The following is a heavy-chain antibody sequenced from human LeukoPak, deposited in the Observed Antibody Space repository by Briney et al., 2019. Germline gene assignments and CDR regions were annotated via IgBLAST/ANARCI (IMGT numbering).Heavy chain of an antibody. CDR2: IIPILGIA. Sequence: EASVKVSCKASGGTFSSYTISWVRQAPGQGLEWMGRIIPILGIANYAQKFQGRVTITADKSTSTAYMELSSLRSEDTAVYYCARGPGPLDCSSTSCPIDYWGQGTLVTVSS. CDR1: GGTFSSYT. D-gene: IGHD2-2*01. J-gene: IGHJ4*02. V-gene: IGHV1-69*02. CDR3: ARGPGPLDCSSTSCPIDY.